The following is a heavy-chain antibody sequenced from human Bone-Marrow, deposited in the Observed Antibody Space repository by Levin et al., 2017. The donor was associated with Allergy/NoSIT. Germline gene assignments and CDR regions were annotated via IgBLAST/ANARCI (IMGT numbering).Heavy chain of an antibody. CDR1: GGSIRSGTFY. CDR2: IYHSGST. CDR3: ARGNYTSSLDY. Sequence: SQTLSLTCTVSGGSIRSGTFYWNWIRQPPGKGLEYIGFIYHSGSTHYNPSLESRVTISQDTPKNQFSLELGSVTAADTAVYFCARGNYTSSLDYWGQGSLVTVSS. D-gene: IGHD6-13*01. J-gene: IGHJ4*02. V-gene: IGHV4-30-4*01.